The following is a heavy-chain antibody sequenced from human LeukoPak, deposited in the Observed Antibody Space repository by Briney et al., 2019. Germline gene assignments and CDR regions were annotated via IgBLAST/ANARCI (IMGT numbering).Heavy chain of an antibody. CDR3: AKDKGYSNSWYGGDYYYGMDV. D-gene: IGHD6-13*01. CDR1: GFTFSDYY. CDR2: ISSSGSTI. V-gene: IGHV3-11*04. J-gene: IGHJ6*02. Sequence: GGSLRLSCAASGFTFSDYYMSWIRQAPGKGLEWVSYISSSGSTIYYADSVKGRFTISRDNAKNSLYLQMNSLRAEDTAVYFCAKDKGYSNSWYGGDYYYGMDVWGQGTTVTVSS.